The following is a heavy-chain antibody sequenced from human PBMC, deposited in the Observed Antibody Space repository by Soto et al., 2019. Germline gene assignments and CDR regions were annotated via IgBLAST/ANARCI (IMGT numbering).Heavy chain of an antibody. Sequence: GDSVKVSCQASGGTFSSYAISWVRQAPGQGLEWMGGIVPIFGTANYAQKFQGRVTITADESTSTAYMELSSLRSEDTAVYYCASESYLYGMDVWGQGTTVTVPS. CDR3: ASESYLYGMDV. V-gene: IGHV1-69*13. CDR2: IVPIFGTA. J-gene: IGHJ6*02. CDR1: GGTFSSYA.